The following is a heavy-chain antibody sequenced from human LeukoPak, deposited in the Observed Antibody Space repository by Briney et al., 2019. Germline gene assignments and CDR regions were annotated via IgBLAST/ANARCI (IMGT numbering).Heavy chain of an antibody. CDR3: ASEHCSSGSCYSIYYYYYMDV. J-gene: IGHJ6*03. CDR1: GGSFSGYY. CDR2: INHCVST. D-gene: IGHD2-15*01. V-gene: IGHV4-34*01. Sequence: PSETLSLTCAVYGGSFSGYYWSWIRQPPGKGLEWIGEINHCVSTNYHPSPRSRVTISVDTSKNQFSLKLSSVAVSDPPVYYCASEHCSSGSCYSIYYYYYMDVWGKGTTVTVPS.